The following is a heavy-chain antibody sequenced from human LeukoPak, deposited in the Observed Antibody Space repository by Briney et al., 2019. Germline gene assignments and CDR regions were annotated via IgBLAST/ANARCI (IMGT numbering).Heavy chain of an antibody. Sequence: QSGGSLRLSCTASGLILRNYGMHWVRQAPGKGLEWVAFIKFDGSEPKYADSVKGRFTISRDNAKNSLYLQMNSLRAEDTAVYYCARDPYSGSYGDYYYYYMDVWGKGTTVTISS. J-gene: IGHJ6*03. D-gene: IGHD1-26*01. CDR1: GLILRNYG. CDR3: ARDPYSGSYGDYYYYYMDV. V-gene: IGHV3-30*02. CDR2: IKFDGSEP.